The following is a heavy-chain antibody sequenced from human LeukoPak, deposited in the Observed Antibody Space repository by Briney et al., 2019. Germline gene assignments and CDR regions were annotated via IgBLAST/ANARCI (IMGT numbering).Heavy chain of an antibody. CDR1: GFTLGSYS. CDR2: ISGSSGYI. J-gene: IGHJ5*02. CDR3: ARGGYSSSSGWFDP. V-gene: IGHV3-21*01. Sequence: PGGSLRLSCAASGFTLGSYSMNWVRQAPGKGLEWVSFISGSSGYIYYADSVKGRFTISRDNAKNSLYLQMNSLRAEDTAVFYCARGGYSSSSGWFDPWGQGILVTVSS. D-gene: IGHD6-13*01.